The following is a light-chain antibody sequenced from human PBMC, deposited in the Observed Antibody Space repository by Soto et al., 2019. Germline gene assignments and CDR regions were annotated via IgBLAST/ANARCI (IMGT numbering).Light chain of an antibody. CDR3: QTWGTGIRV. CDR2: LNSDGSH. CDR1: SGHSSYA. J-gene: IGLJ2*01. V-gene: IGLV4-69*01. Sequence: QPVLTQSPSASASLGASVELTCTLSSGHSSYAIAWHQQQPEKGPRYLMKLNSDGSHSKGDGIPDRFSGSSSGAERYLTISSLQSEDEADYYCQTWGTGIRVFGGGTKVTVL.